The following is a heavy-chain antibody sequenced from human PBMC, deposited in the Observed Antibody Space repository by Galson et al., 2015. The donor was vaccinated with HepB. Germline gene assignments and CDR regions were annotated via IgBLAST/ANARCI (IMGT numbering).Heavy chain of an antibody. V-gene: IGHV1-2*02. CDR2: INPNSGGT. CDR3: ALPRGGSYAEYFQH. D-gene: IGHD1-26*01. Sequence: SVKVSCKASGYTFTGYYMHWVRQAPGQGLEWMGWINPNSGGTNYAQKFQGRVTMTRDTSISTAYMELSRLRSDDTAVYYCALPRGGSYAEYFQHWGQGTLVTVSS. CDR1: GYTFTGYY. J-gene: IGHJ1*01.